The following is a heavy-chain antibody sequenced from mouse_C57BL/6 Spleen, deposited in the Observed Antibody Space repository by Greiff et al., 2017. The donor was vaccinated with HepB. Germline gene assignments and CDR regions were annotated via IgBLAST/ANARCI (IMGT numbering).Heavy chain of an antibody. D-gene: IGHD1-1*01. CDR2: ISSGGSYT. J-gene: IGHJ2*01. CDR1: GFTFSSYG. CDR3: ARRSFITTVVAFYYCDY. Sequence: EVKVVESGGDLVKPGGSLKLSCAASGFTFSSYGMSWVRQTPDKRLEWVATISSGGSYTYYPDSVKGRFTISRDNAKNTLYLQMSSLKSEDTAMYYCARRSFITTVVAFYYCDYWGQGTTLTVSS. V-gene: IGHV5-6*02.